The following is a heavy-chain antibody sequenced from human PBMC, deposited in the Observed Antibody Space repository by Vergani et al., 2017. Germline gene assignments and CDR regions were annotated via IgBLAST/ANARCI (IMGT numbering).Heavy chain of an antibody. V-gene: IGHV3-21*01. CDR3: ASLLLRSFLLPYYMDV. CDR1: GFTFSSYS. Sequence: EVQLVESGGGLVKPGGSLRLSCAASGFTFSSYSMNWVRQAPGKGLEWVSSISSSSSYIYYADSVKGRFTISRDNAKNSLYLQMNSLRAEDTAVYYCASLLLRSFLLPYYMDVWGKGTTVTVSS. J-gene: IGHJ6*03. CDR2: ISSSSSYI. D-gene: IGHD3-3*01.